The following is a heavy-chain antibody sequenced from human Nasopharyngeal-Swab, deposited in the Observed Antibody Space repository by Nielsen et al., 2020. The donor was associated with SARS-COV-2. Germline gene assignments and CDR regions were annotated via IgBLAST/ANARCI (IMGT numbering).Heavy chain of an antibody. V-gene: IGHV3-9*01. J-gene: IGHJ3*02. D-gene: IGHD3-22*01. CDR3: ARACYYDSSGYYWGYTFHI. CDR2: ISWNSGSI. CDR1: GFTFDDYA. Sequence: SLKISCAASGFTFDDYAMHWVRQAPGKGLEWVSGISWNSGSIGYADSVKGRFTISRDNAKNSLYLQMNSLRAEDTAVYYCARACYYDSSGYYWGYTFHIWGQGTMVTVSS.